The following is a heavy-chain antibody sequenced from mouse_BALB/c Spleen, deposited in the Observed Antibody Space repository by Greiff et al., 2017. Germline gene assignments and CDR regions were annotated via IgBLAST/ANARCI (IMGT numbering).Heavy chain of an antibody. CDR2: IDPENGNT. V-gene: IGHV14-1*02. Sequence: VQLQQSGAELVRPGALVKLSCKASGFNFTDYYMHWVKQRPEQGLEWIGWIDPENGNTLYDPKFQGKASITADTSSNTAYLQLSSLTSEDTAVYCCARGGGGSHYFDYWGQGTTLTVSS. CDR1: GFNFTDYY. D-gene: IGHD1-1*01. CDR3: ARGGGGSHYFDY. J-gene: IGHJ2*01.